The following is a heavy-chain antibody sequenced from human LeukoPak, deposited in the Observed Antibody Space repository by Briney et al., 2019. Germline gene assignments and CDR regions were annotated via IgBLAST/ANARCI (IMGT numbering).Heavy chain of an antibody. J-gene: IGHJ3*02. CDR1: GGTFSSYA. CDR3: ARDPSRVLRYFDQEGGAFDI. CDR2: IIPIFGTA. D-gene: IGHD3-9*01. V-gene: IGHV1-69*13. Sequence: ASVKVSCKASGGTFSSYAISWVRQAPGQGLEWMGGIIPIFGTANYAQKFQGRVTITADESTSTAYMELSSLRSEDTAVYYCARDPSRVLRYFDQEGGAFDIWGQGTMVTVSS.